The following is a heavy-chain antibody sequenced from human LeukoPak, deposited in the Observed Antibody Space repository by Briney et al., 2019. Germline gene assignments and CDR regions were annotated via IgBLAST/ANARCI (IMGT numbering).Heavy chain of an antibody. CDR2: ISSSSSYI. J-gene: IGHJ4*02. D-gene: IGHD6-25*01. V-gene: IGHV3-21*01. Sequence: PGGSLRLSCAASGFTFSTYTMNWVRQAPGKGLEWVSSISSSSSYIYYADSVKGRFTISRDNAKNSLYLQMNSLRAKDTAVYYCAREDGSPTYFDYWGQGTLVTVSS. CDR1: GFTFSTYT. CDR3: AREDGSPTYFDY.